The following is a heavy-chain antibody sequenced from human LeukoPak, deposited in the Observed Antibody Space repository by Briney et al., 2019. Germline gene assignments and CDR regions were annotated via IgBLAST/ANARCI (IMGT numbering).Heavy chain of an antibody. D-gene: IGHD5-18*01. J-gene: IGHJ4*02. V-gene: IGHV1-18*01. CDR1: GYTFTSYG. CDR3: ASVDTAMVSPPFDY. Sequence: ASVKVSCKAPGYTFTSYGISWVRQAPGQGLEWMGWISAYNGNTNYAQKLQGRVTMTTDTSTSTAYMELSSLRSEDTAVYYCASVDTAMVSPPFDYWGQGTLVTVSS. CDR2: ISAYNGNT.